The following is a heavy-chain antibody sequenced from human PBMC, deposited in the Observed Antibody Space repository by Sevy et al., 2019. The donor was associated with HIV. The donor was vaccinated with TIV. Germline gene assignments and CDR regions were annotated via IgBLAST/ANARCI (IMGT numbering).Heavy chain of an antibody. CDR1: GYTFTYRY. CDR3: ASPPSGYSYGVDHAFDI. Sequence: ASVKVSCKASGYTFTYRYLHWVRQAPGQALEWMGWITPFNGNTNYAQKFQDRVTITRDRSMSTAYMELSSLRSEDTAMYYCASPPSGYSYGVDHAFDIWGQGTMVTVSS. D-gene: IGHD5-18*01. J-gene: IGHJ3*02. CDR2: ITPFNGNT. V-gene: IGHV1-45*02.